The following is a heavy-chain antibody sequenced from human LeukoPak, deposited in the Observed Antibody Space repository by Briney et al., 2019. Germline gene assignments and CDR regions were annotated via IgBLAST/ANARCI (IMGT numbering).Heavy chain of an antibody. CDR3: ARGYSSSWYYFEY. D-gene: IGHD6-13*01. V-gene: IGHV4-59*13. CDR1: GGSISSYY. J-gene: IGHJ4*02. Sequence: SETLSLTCTVSGGSISSYYWSWIRQPPGKGLELIGYIYYSGSTNYNPSLKSRVTVSVDTSKYQFSLKLTSVTAADTAVYYCARGYSSSWYYFEYWGQGTLVTVSS. CDR2: IYYSGST.